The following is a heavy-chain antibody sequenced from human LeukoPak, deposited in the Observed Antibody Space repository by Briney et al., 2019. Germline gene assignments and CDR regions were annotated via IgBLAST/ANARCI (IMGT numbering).Heavy chain of an antibody. CDR2: IKQDGSEK. CDR1: GFTFGDYA. Sequence: GGSLRLSCTASGFTFGDYAMSWVRQAPGKGLEWVANIKQDGSEKYYVDSVKGRFTISRDNAKNSLYLQMNSLRAEDTAVYYCARNRGLDYWGQGTLVTVSS. CDR3: ARNRGLDY. J-gene: IGHJ4*02. V-gene: IGHV3-7*01.